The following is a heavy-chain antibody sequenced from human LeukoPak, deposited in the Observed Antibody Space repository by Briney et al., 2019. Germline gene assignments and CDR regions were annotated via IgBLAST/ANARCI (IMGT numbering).Heavy chain of an antibody. V-gene: IGHV3-30-3*01. D-gene: IGHD2-15*01. Sequence: GGSLRLSCAASGFTFSSYAMHWVRQAPGKGLEWVAVISYDGSNKYYADSVKGRFTISRNNSKNTLYLQMNSLRAEDTAVYYCARSVSGDQLLFDYWGQGTLVTVSS. CDR3: ARSVSGDQLLFDY. CDR2: ISYDGSNK. J-gene: IGHJ4*02. CDR1: GFTFSSYA.